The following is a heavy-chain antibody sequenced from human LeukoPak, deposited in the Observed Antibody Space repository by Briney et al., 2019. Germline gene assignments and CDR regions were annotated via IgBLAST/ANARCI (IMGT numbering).Heavy chain of an antibody. CDR3: ARQTGSGLFILP. V-gene: IGHV4-61*02. J-gene: IGHJ4*02. D-gene: IGHD3/OR15-3a*01. CDR2: IYTSGST. Sequence: SETLSLTCTVSGRSISSGSYYWSWIRQPAGKGLEWIGRIYTSGSTNYNPSLKSRVTISVDTSKNQFSLKLSSVTAADTAVYYCARQTGSGLFILPGGQGTLVTVSS. CDR1: GRSISSGSYY.